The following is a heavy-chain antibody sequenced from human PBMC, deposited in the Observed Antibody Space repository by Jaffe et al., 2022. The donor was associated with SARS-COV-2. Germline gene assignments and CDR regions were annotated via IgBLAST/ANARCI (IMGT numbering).Heavy chain of an antibody. Sequence: QVQLQQWGAGLLKPSETLSLTCAVYGGSFSGYYWSWIRQPPGKGLEWIGEINHSGSTNYNPSLKSRVTISVDTSKNQFSLKLSSVTAADTAVYYCARGRGLRYFDWLKPDAFDIWGQGTMVTVSS. CDR2: INHSGST. CDR1: GGSFSGYY. CDR3: ARGRGLRYFDWLKPDAFDI. V-gene: IGHV4-34*01. J-gene: IGHJ3*02. D-gene: IGHD3-9*01.